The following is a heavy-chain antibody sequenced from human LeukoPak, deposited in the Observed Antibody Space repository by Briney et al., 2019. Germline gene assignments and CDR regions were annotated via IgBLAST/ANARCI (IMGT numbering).Heavy chain of an antibody. CDR1: GFTFRNYD. CDR2: IGSSGSPI. CDR3: ARGPAGDPFDH. D-gene: IGHD3-16*01. V-gene: IGHV3-48*03. J-gene: IGHJ4*02. Sequence: GGSPRLSCAASGFTFRNYDMNWVRQAPGQGLEWVSFIGSSGSPIYYADSVKGRFTISRDNAKNSLYLQMSSLRVEDTAVYYCARGPAGDPFDHWGQGTLVTVSS.